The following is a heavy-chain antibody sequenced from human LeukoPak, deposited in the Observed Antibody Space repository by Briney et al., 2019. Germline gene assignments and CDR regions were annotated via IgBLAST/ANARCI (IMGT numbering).Heavy chain of an antibody. D-gene: IGHD2-15*01. CDR3: AKNGDRGAYCSGGTCYPYYYYYMDV. Sequence: GGSLRLSCAASGFTFSSYAMHWVRQAPGKGLEWVAVISYDGSNKYYADSVKGRFTISRDNSKNTLYLQMNSLRADDTAVYYCAKNGDRGAYCSGGTCYPYYYYYMDVWGKGTTVTISS. CDR2: ISYDGSNK. J-gene: IGHJ6*03. CDR1: GFTFSSYA. V-gene: IGHV3-30*04.